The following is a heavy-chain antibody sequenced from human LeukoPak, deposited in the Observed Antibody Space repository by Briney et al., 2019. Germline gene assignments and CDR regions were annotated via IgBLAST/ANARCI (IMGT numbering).Heavy chain of an antibody. CDR1: GGSISSSNW. CDR3: ARDQRSGYTGYDYYYYYYMDV. CDR2: IYFSGST. D-gene: IGHD5-12*01. V-gene: IGHV4-4*02. J-gene: IGHJ6*03. Sequence: SETLSLTCAVSGGSISSSNWWSWVRQPPGKGLEWIGSIYFSGSTYYNPSLKSRVTISVDTSKNQFSLKLSSVTAADTAVYYCARDQRSGYTGYDYYYYYYMDVWGKGTTVTVSS.